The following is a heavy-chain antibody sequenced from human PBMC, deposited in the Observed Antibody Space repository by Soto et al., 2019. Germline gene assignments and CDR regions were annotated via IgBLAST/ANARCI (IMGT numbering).Heavy chain of an antibody. CDR3: FGGALDD. J-gene: IGHJ4*02. CDR2: ISSDGSKK. CDR1: GFTFTDYP. V-gene: IGHV3-30-3*01. Sequence: QVQLVESGGGVVQPGRSLRLSCAASGFTFTDYPMHWARQAPGKGLEWVAVISSDGSKKDYADSVKGRFTISRDNSKNTLFLQMNRLRTEDTAVYHCFGGALDDWGQGTLVTVSS. D-gene: IGHD3-10*01.